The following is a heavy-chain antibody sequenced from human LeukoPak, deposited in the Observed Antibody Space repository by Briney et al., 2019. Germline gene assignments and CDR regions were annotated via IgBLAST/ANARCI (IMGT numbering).Heavy chain of an antibody. CDR2: ISGSGGST. V-gene: IGHV3-23*01. J-gene: IGHJ6*03. CDR3: AKDRGKTPTRYYMDV. CDR1: GFTFSSYG. Sequence: GGSLRLSCAASGFTFSSYGMSWVRQAPGKGLEWVSAISGSGGSTYYADSVKGRFTISRDNSKNTLYLQMNSLRAEDTAVYYCAKDRGKTPTRYYMDVWGKGTTVTISS. D-gene: IGHD1/OR15-1a*01.